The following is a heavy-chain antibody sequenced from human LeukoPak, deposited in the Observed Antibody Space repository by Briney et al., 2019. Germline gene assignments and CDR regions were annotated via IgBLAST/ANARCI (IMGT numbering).Heavy chain of an antibody. D-gene: IGHD2-21*01. CDR1: GGSISGHY. CDR2: VYYSGET. V-gene: IGHV4-59*11. CDR3: ARLQGDATAIFDY. Sequence: SETLSLTCTVSGGSISGHYWSWIRQPPAQGLERVGYVYYSGETNYYPSLKSRVTISVDTSKNQFSLKLTSVTAADTAVYYCARLQGDATAIFDYWGQGILVSVSS. J-gene: IGHJ4*02.